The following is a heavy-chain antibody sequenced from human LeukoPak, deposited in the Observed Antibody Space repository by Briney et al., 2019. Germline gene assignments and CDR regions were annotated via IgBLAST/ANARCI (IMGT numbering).Heavy chain of an antibody. V-gene: IGHV4-59*01. J-gene: IGHJ4*02. CDR2: IYYSGST. Sequence: SETLSLTCTVSGGSISSYYWSWIRQPPGKGLEWIGYIYYSGSTNYNPSLKSRVTISVDASKNQFSLKLSSVTAADTAVYYCARGGGVTVTIFDYWGQGTLVTVSS. D-gene: IGHD4-17*01. CDR1: GGSISSYY. CDR3: ARGGGVTVTIFDY.